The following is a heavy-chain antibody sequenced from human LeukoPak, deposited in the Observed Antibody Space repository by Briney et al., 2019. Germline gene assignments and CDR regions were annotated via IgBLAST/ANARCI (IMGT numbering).Heavy chain of an antibody. D-gene: IGHD2-15*01. Sequence: GGSLRLSCAASGLAFSAYKMRWVRQAPRKGLVWVSRISTDGYTTDYADFVQGRFTASRDNTKNTWSLEMNSLRAEDTAVYYCVVGGSPGYWGQGTLVTVSS. CDR3: VVGGSPGY. CDR2: ISTDGYTT. CDR1: GLAFSAYK. J-gene: IGHJ4*02. V-gene: IGHV3-74*01.